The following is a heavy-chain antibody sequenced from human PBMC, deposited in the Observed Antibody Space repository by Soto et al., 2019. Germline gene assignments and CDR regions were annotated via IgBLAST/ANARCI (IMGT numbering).Heavy chain of an antibody. V-gene: IGHV1-18*01. J-gene: IGHJ4*01. CDR1: GYTFTSYG. CDR3: AGDHAPYSKGWYY. CDR2: INTKNGNT. D-gene: IGHD6-19*01. Sequence: QIYLVQSGAEVKKPGASVKVSCKASGYTFTSYGIIWVRQAPGQGLEWMGWINTKNGNTHYAQKLQGRVTMTTATATTTAYMELRSMRTDDTAVYFCAGDHAPYSKGWYYWGHGTLVTVSS.